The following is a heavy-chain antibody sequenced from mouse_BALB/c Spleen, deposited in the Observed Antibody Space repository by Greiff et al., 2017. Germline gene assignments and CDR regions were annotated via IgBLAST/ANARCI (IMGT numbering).Heavy chain of an antibody. CDR3: ANYYGSNWYFDV. CDR1: GYSITSDYA. CDR2: ISYSGST. Sequence: VQLKESGPGLVKPSQSLSLTCTVTGYSITSDYAWNWIRQFPGNKLEWMGYISYSGSTSYNPSLKSRISITRDTSKNQFFLQLNSVTTEDTATYYCANYYGSNWYFDVWGAGTTVTVSS. D-gene: IGHD1-1*01. J-gene: IGHJ1*01. V-gene: IGHV3-2*02.